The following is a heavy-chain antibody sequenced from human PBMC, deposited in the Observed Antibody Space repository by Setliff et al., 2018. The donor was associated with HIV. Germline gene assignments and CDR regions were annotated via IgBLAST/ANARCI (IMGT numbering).Heavy chain of an antibody. Sequence: QPGGSLRLSCAASGFTFSSYAMSWVRQAPGKGLEWVSAISGSGGSTYYADSVKGRFTISRDNSNNTLFLQMNSLIAEDTGVYYCAKEGYCSGGSCYSPNAFCDSWGQGTLVTVSS. J-gene: IGHJ4*02. V-gene: IGHV3-23*01. CDR3: AKEGYCSGGSCYSPNAFCDS. CDR2: ISGSGGST. CDR1: GFTFSSYA. D-gene: IGHD2-15*01.